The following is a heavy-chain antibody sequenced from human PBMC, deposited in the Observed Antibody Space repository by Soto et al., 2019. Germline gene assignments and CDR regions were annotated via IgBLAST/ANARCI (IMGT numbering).Heavy chain of an antibody. J-gene: IGHJ3*01. Sequence: GESLKISCKTSGYSFISYWVAWVRQLPGKGLEWMGTFYPGDSTSTYSPSFQGQVTISVDTSITTAYLQLNSLKASDTAMYYCARIVGYCRNNDCSWTFDVWGQGTMVTVSS. CDR1: GYSFISYW. CDR3: ARIVGYCRNNDCSWTFDV. D-gene: IGHD2-15*01. CDR2: FYPGDSTS. V-gene: IGHV5-51*01.